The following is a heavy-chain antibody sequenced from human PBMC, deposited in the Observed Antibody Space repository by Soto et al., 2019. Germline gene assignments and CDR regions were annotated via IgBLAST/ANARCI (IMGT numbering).Heavy chain of an antibody. CDR1: GVTFSSYA. D-gene: IGHD3-3*01. J-gene: IGHJ6*02. CDR2: IIPIFGTA. V-gene: IGHV1-69*05. Sequence: GASVKLSCKASGVTFSSYAISWVRPAPGQGLEWMGGIIPIFGTANYAQKFQGRVTITRDESTSTAYMELSSLRSEDTAVYYCASGRFLEWLSGMDVRGQGSTVTGSS. CDR3: ASGRFLEWLSGMDV.